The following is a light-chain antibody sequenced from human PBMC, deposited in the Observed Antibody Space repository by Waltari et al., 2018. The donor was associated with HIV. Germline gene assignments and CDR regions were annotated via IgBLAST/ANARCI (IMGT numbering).Light chain of an antibody. Sequence: IQMTQSPSTLSASVGDIVTITCRATHNITNSLAWYQVKPGNAPKLLIYRASSVATGVPSRFRGSGTGAAFTLTINSLQPDDFASYYCQQYYTYRTLGQGPRWKS. CDR1: HNITNS. CDR2: RAS. CDR3: QQYYTYRT. V-gene: IGKV1-5*03. J-gene: IGKJ1*01.